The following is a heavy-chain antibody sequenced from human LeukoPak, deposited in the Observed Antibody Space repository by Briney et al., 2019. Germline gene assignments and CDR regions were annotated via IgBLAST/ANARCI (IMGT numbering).Heavy chain of an antibody. Sequence: GGSLRLSCAASGFTFSNYAMSWVRQAPGKGLEWVAVTSSDLNVKLYADSVKGRFTISRDNSRSTLYLQMNSLRPEDTAIYYCAREGYYGSGSPPSLYFDYWGQGTLVTVSS. CDR1: GFTFSNYA. CDR3: AREGYYGSGSPPSLYFDY. J-gene: IGHJ4*02. CDR2: TSSDLNVK. V-gene: IGHV3-30*03. D-gene: IGHD3-10*01.